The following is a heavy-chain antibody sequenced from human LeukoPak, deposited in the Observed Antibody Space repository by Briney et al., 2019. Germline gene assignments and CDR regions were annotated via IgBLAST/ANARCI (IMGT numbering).Heavy chain of an antibody. Sequence: PGGSLRLSCAASGFSLSRYWMSWVRQAPGKGLEWVAVMWYDGSNRYYADSVKGRFTISRDNSKNTLYLQMNSLRAEDTAVYYCAKDPAEYGDYVGALDIWGQGTMVTVSS. V-gene: IGHV3-33*06. J-gene: IGHJ3*02. CDR1: GFSLSRYW. CDR2: MWYDGSNR. CDR3: AKDPAEYGDYVGALDI. D-gene: IGHD4-17*01.